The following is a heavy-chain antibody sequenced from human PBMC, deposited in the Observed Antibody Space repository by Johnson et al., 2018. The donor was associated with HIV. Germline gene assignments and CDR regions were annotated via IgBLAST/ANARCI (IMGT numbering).Heavy chain of an antibody. V-gene: IGHV3-30*02. Sequence: QMQLVESGGGVVQPGGSLRLPCVASGFTLSNYGMHWVRQAPGKGLEWVAFIRYDGGNKYYSDSVKGRFTISRDNSKNTLYLQMNSLRAEDTAVYYCAKSIAAAGTNAFDIWGQGTMVTVSS. D-gene: IGHD6-13*01. J-gene: IGHJ3*02. CDR3: AKSIAAAGTNAFDI. CDR2: IRYDGGNK. CDR1: GFTLSNYG.